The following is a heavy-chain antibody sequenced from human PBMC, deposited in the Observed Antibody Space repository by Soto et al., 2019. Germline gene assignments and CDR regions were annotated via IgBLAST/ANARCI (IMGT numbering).Heavy chain of an antibody. J-gene: IGHJ6*02. Sequence: PGGSLRLSCAASGFTFSSYAMSWVRQAPGKGLEWVSAISGSGGSTYYADSVKGRFTISRDNSKNTLYLQMNSLRAEDTAVYYCAKDHSHXSGSYYNTVWYYYGMDVWGQGTTVTVSS. CDR3: AKDHSHXSGSYYNTVWYYYGMDV. CDR1: GFTFSSYA. CDR2: ISGSGGST. D-gene: IGHD3-10*01. V-gene: IGHV3-23*01.